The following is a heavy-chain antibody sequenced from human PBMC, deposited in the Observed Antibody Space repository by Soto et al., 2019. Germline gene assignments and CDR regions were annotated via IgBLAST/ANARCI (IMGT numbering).Heavy chain of an antibody. CDR2: IKEDGSVK. V-gene: IGHV3-7*05. D-gene: IGHD1-26*01. CDR3: ARESYGTLDY. J-gene: IGHJ4*02. CDR1: GFDFSAHW. Sequence: EVQLVESGGTLVQPGGSLRLSCAASGFDFSAHWLHWVRQAPGKGLEWVANIKEDGSVKHFVDTMRGRFTISRDNAKNSLYLQLNSLRVEDTAVYYRARESYGTLDYWGQGALVSVSS.